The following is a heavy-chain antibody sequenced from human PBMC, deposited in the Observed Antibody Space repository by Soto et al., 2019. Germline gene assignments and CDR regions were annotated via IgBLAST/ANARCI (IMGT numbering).Heavy chain of an antibody. CDR1: GGSISSYY. CDR3: ARLQYRFEYYYYMDV. Sequence: SETLSLTCTISGGSISSYYWSWIRQPPGKGLEWIGYIYYSGSTNYNPSLKSRVTISVDTSKNQFSLKLSSVTAADTAVYYCARLQYRFEYYYYMDVWGKGTTVTVSS. V-gene: IGHV4-59*01. CDR2: IYYSGST. D-gene: IGHD5-12*01. J-gene: IGHJ6*03.